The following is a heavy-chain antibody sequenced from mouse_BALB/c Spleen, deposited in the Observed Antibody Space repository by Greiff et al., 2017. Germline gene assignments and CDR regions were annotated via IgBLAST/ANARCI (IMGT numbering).Heavy chain of an antibody. CDR3: ARFRITTVVDY. D-gene: IGHD1-1*01. J-gene: IGHJ2*01. CDR1: GYTFTSYW. V-gene: IGHV1-87*01. Sequence: VQLQQSGAELARPGASVKLSCKASGYTFTSYWMQWVKQRPGQGLEWIGAIYPGDGDTRYTQKFKGKATLTADKSSSTAYMQLSSLASEDSAVYCCARFRITTVVDYWGQGTTVTVSS. CDR2: IYPGDGDT.